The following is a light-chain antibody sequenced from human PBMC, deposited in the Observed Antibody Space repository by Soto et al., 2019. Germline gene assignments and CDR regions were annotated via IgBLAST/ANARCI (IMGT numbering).Light chain of an antibody. J-gene: IGKJ1*01. Sequence: DIQMTQSPSYLSASVGDRVTITCRASQSIRSYLNWYQQKPGKAPKLLIFAASTLQSGVPSRFSGSGSGTDFTLTISSLQPEDFATYYCQQSYSGPQTFGQGTKVEIK. CDR2: AAS. CDR1: QSIRSY. V-gene: IGKV1-39*01. CDR3: QQSYSGPQT.